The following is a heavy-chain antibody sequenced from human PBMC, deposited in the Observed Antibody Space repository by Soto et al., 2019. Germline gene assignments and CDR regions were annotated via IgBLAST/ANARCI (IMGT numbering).Heavy chain of an antibody. CDR3: ARGFGGYYYYYGMDV. D-gene: IGHD2-15*01. J-gene: IGHJ6*02. CDR2: ISYDGSNK. V-gene: IGHV3-30-3*01. CDR1: GFTFSSYA. Sequence: QVQLVESGGGVVQPGRSLRLSCAASGFTFSSYAMHWVRQAPGKGLEWVAVISYDGSNKYYADSVKGRFTISRDNSKNTLYLQINSLRAEDTAVYYCARGFGGYYYYYGMDVWGQGTTVTVSS.